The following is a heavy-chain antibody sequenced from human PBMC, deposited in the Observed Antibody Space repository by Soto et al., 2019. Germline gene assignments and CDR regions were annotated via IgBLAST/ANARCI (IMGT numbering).Heavy chain of an antibody. V-gene: IGHV3-9*01. CDR1: GFTFGDYA. Sequence: PGGSLRLSCAASGFTFGDYAMHWVRQAPGKGLEWVSGISWNSGSIGYADSVKGRFTISRDNAKNSLYLQMNSLRAEDTALYYCAKDRGIFGVVFNFDYWGQGTLVTVSS. CDR3: AKDRGIFGVVFNFDY. CDR2: ISWNSGSI. J-gene: IGHJ4*02. D-gene: IGHD3-3*02.